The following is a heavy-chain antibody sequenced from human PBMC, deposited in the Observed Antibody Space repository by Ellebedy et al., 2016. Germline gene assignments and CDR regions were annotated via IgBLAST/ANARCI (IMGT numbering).Heavy chain of an antibody. J-gene: IGHJ5*02. D-gene: IGHD1-26*01. CDR2: IYYSGST. CDR3: ARGRDSGSYYPNDWFDP. CDR1: GGSISSGGYY. Sequence: SETLSLTCTVSGGSISSGGYYWSWIRQHPGKGLEWIGYIYYSGSTYYNPSLKSRVTISVDTSKHQFSLKLSSVTAADTAVYYCARGRDSGSYYPNDWFDPWGQGTLVTVSS. V-gene: IGHV4-31*03.